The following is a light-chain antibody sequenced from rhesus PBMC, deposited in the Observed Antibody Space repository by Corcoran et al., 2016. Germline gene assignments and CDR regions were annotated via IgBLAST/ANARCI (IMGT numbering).Light chain of an antibody. CDR3: LQHDIYPFT. CDR1: QDSGSD. J-gene: IGKJ3*01. Sequence: DIQMTQSPSSLSASVGDTVTITCRVSQDSGSDLNWFQQKAGQAPNPLIYSASSLVSGVPSRLSGSGSWTDFTLPLSSLPSEVFLAYFCLQHDIYPFTFGPGTKLDI. CDR2: SAS. V-gene: IGKV1-28*01.